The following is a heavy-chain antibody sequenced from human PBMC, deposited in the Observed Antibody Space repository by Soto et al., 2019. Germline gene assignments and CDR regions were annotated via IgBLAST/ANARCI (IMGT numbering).Heavy chain of an antibody. CDR2: ISGRGGNT. D-gene: IGHD2-15*01. CDR3: AKAGCSGGTCYLYYFDY. CDR1: GFTFSNYA. J-gene: IGHJ4*02. Sequence: PGGSLRLSCAASGFTFSNYAMSWVHQAPGKGLEWVSTISGRGGNTYYADSVKGRFTISRDNSRNTLYLQMDSLRVEDSAVYSCAKAGCSGGTCYLYYFDYWGQGALVTVSS. V-gene: IGHV3-23*01.